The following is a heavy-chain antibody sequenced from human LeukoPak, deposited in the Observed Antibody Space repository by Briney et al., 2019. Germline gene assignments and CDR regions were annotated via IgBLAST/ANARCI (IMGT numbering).Heavy chain of an antibody. V-gene: IGHV1-18*01. CDR3: ARDRPGFGTIESPEY. CDR1: GYTFTTYG. J-gene: IGHJ4*02. D-gene: IGHD1-1*01. Sequence: ASVKVSCKASGYTFTTYGISWVRQAPGQGLEWMGLISGNNGNTRYTQKLQDRVTMTTDTSTRTAYMELRNLKSDDTAVYYCARDRPGFGTIESPEYWGQGTLVTVSS. CDR2: ISGNNGNT.